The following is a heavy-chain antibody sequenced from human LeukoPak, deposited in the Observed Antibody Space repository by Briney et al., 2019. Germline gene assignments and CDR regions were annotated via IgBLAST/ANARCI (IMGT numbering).Heavy chain of an antibody. Sequence: ASVKVSCKASGYTFTSYAMNWVRQAPGQGLEWMGWINTSTGNPTYAQGFTGRFVFSLDTSVSTAYLQISSLKAEDTAVYYCARDGGSTYYYDSSGYYEVWFDPWGQGTLVTVSS. CDR2: INTSTGNP. V-gene: IGHV7-4-1*02. D-gene: IGHD3-22*01. CDR1: GYTFTSYA. CDR3: ARDGGSTYYYDSSGYYEVWFDP. J-gene: IGHJ5*02.